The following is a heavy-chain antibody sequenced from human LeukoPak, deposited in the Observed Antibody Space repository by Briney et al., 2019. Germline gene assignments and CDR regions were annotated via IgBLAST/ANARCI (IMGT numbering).Heavy chain of an antibody. Sequence: GGSLRLSCAASGFTFTSYAMSWVRQAPGKGLEWVSVIYSGGSTYYADSVKGRFTISRDNSKNTLYLQMNSLRAEDTAVYYCARTGGSYYFDYWGQGTLVTVSS. CDR1: GFTFTSYA. D-gene: IGHD1-26*01. CDR3: ARTGGSYYFDY. J-gene: IGHJ4*02. V-gene: IGHV3-66*01. CDR2: IYSGGST.